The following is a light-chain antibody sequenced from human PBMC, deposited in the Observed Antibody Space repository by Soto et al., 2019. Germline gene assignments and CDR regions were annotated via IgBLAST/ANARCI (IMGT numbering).Light chain of an antibody. CDR3: QKET. CDR2: AAS. J-gene: IGKJ1*01. CDR1: QGISSY. V-gene: IGKV1-9*01. Sequence: DIQLTQSPSFLSASVGDRVTITCRASQGISSYLAWYQQKPGKAPKLLIYAASSLQSGVPSGFSGSGSGTEFTFTDSSLQPEDFATYSCQKETFGQGTKVQIK.